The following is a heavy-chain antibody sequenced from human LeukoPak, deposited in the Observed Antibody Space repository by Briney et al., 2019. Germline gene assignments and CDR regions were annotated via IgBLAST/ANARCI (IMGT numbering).Heavy chain of an antibody. CDR2: IYYSGST. V-gene: IGHV4-59*01. CDR3: ARGGTYYYDSSGYL. D-gene: IGHD3-22*01. Sequence: PSETLSLTCTVSGGSISSNYWSWIRQPPGKGLEWIGYIYYSGSTNYNPSLKSRVTISVDTSKNQFSLKLSSVTAADTAVYYCARGGTYYYDSSGYLWGQGTLVTVSS. J-gene: IGHJ4*02. CDR1: GGSISSNY.